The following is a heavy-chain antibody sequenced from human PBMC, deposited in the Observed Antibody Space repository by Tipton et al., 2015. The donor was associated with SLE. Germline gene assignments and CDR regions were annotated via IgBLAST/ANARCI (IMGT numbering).Heavy chain of an antibody. V-gene: IGHV4-34*01. J-gene: IGHJ3*02. D-gene: IGHD3/OR15-3a*01. CDR1: GGSFSDYY. CDR2: INHSGST. CDR3: ARVVFRTGVFDI. Sequence: TLSLTCAVYGGSFSDYYWNWIRQPPGKGLEWMGEINHSGSTNYNPSLKSRVTISVDTSKNQFSLQVNSVTAADTAVYYCARVVFRTGVFDIWGQGTLVTVSS.